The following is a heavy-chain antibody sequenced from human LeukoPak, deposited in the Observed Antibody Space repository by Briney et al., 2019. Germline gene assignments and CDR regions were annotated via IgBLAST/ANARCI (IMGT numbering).Heavy chain of an antibody. Sequence: GASVKVSCKASGYTFTSYGISWVRQAPGQGLEWMGWISAYNGNTNYAQKLQGRVTMTTDTSTSTAYMELRSLRSDDTAVYHCARADWGSAARTIDYWGQGTLVTVSS. CDR1: GYTFTSYG. D-gene: IGHD7-27*01. CDR2: ISAYNGNT. J-gene: IGHJ4*02. CDR3: ARADWGSAARTIDY. V-gene: IGHV1-18*01.